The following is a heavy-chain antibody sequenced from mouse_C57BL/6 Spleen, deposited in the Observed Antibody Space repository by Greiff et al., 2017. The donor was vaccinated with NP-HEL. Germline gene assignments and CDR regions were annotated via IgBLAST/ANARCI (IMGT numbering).Heavy chain of an antibody. J-gene: IGHJ2*01. CDR1: GYTFTSYG. Sequence: QVQLQQPGAELVKPGASVKLSCKASGYTFTSYGMHWVKQRPGRGLEWIGRIDPDSGGTKHNAKFKSKATLTVYTPSRTAYMQLSSLTAEDSAVYYCARGGSGFDYWGQGTTLTVSS. V-gene: IGHV1-72*01. CDR3: ARGGSGFDY. CDR2: IDPDSGGT. D-gene: IGHD3-2*02.